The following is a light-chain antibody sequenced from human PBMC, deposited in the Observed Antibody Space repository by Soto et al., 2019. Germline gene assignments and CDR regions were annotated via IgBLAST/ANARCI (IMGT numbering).Light chain of an antibody. J-gene: IGKJ5*01. CDR1: QIISSY. CDR3: QHYYSTRLT. CDR2: AAS. Sequence: EIDLTQSPASLSASVGDRVTLTCRASQIISSYLNWYQQKPGKAPKMLIYAASSVQSGVPARFSGSGSGTDFTLTISSLQPEDFVTYYCQHYYSTRLTFGQGTRLEIK. V-gene: IGKV1-39*01.